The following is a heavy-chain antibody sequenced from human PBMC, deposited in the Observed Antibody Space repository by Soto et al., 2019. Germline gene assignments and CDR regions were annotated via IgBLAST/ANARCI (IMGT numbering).Heavy chain of an antibody. V-gene: IGHV3-9*01. CDR2: IFWDGNRM. CDR3: TKDINMGGVDV. D-gene: IGHD3-10*01. Sequence: GGSLRLSCVASGCTFDTYALNWVRQAPGKGLEWVSGIFWDGNRMDYADSVKGRFFISRDNAKNSLYLQMNSLREDDTALYYCTKDINMGGVDVWGQGTTVTVSS. CDR1: GCTFDTYA. J-gene: IGHJ6*02.